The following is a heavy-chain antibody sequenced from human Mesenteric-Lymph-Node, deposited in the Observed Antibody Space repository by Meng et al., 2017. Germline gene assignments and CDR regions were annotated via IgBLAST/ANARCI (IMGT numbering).Heavy chain of an antibody. V-gene: IGHV3-30*18. D-gene: IGHD6-13*01. Sequence: QVQLVESGGGVVQPGRSRRLSCAASGFTFSSYGMHWVRQAPGKGLEWVAVISYDGSNKYYADSVKGRFTISRDNSKNTLYLQMNSLRAEDTAVYYCAKESSLAAELDYWGQGTLVTVSS. CDR1: GFTFSSYG. CDR3: AKESSLAAELDY. J-gene: IGHJ4*02. CDR2: ISYDGSNK.